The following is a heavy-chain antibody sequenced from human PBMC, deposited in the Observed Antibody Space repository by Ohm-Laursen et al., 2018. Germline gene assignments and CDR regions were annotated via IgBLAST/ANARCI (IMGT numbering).Heavy chain of an antibody. V-gene: IGHV1-2*02. CDR1: GYTFTGYY. J-gene: IGHJ6*02. CDR2: INPNSGGT. Sequence: EASVKVSCKASGYTFTGYYMHWVRQAPGQGLEWMGWINPNSGGTNYAQKFQGRVTMTRDTSISTAYMELSRLRSDDTAVYYCAREGLPGFDYYYGMDVWGQGTMVTVSS. CDR3: AREGLPGFDYYYGMDV. D-gene: IGHD3-10*01.